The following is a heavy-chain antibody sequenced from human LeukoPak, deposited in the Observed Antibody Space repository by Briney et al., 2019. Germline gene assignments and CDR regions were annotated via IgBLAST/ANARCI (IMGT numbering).Heavy chain of an antibody. CDR1: GFIFSSYW. CDR3: ARDYSG. Sequence: GGSLRLSCAASGFIFSSYWMSWVRQAPGKGLEWLANIKQDGTEQNYLNSVKGRFTISRDNAKNSLYLQMNSLRVEDTAVYYCARDYSGWGQGTLVTVSS. D-gene: IGHD1-26*01. CDR2: IKQDGTEQ. J-gene: IGHJ4*02. V-gene: IGHV3-7*01.